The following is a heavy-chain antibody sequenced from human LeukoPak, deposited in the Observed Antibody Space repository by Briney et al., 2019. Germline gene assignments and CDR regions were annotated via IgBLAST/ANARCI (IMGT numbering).Heavy chain of an antibody. V-gene: IGHV4-59*01. CDR2: IYYSGST. J-gene: IGHJ4*02. CDR1: GGSISSYY. D-gene: IGHD6-13*01. Sequence: SETLSLTCTVSGGSISSYYWSWIRQPPGKGLEWIGYIYYSGSTNYNPSLKSRVTISVDTSKNQFSLKLSSVTAADTAVYYCAREGSWYGGGLFDYWGQGTLVNVSS. CDR3: AREGSWYGGGLFDY.